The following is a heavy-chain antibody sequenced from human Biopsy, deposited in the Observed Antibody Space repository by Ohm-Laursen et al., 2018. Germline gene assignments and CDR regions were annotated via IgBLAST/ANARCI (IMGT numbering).Heavy chain of an antibody. CDR2: IYFTGRT. J-gene: IGHJ2*01. V-gene: IGHV4-59*12. D-gene: IGHD5-24*01. Sequence: SGTLSLTCTVSGGSIDSYYWSWIRQPPGKALEWIGYIYFTGRTSYNPSLKSRVTMSVNTSKKQFSLRLCSVTAADTAVYYCACAGYNPDWNFDLWGRGTRVTVSS. CDR1: GGSIDSYY. CDR3: ACAGYNPDWNFDL.